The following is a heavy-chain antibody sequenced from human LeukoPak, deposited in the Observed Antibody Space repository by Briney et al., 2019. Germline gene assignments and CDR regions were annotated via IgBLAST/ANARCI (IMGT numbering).Heavy chain of an antibody. J-gene: IGHJ3*02. CDR3: ARSGYSYGADAFDI. CDR1: GGSISSHY. Sequence: PSETLSLTCTVSGGSISSHYWSWIRQPPGKGLEWIGYIYYSGSTNYSPSLKSRVTISVDTSKNQFSLKLSSVTAADTAVYYCARSGYSYGADAFDIWGQGTMVTVSS. V-gene: IGHV4-59*11. D-gene: IGHD5-18*01. CDR2: IYYSGST.